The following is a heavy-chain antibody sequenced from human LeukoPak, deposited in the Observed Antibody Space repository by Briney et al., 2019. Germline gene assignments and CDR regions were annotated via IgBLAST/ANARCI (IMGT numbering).Heavy chain of an antibody. CDR3: AKDQDYVWGSYRSFDY. J-gene: IGHJ4*02. D-gene: IGHD3-16*02. V-gene: IGHV3-23*01. Sequence: GGSLRLFCVASGFTFSSYSMSCVRQAPGKWLEWVSAISGSGGSTYYADSVKGRFTIYRDNSKNTLYMKMNSLRAEDTAVYYCAKDQDYVWGSYRSFDYWGQGTLVTVSS. CDR1: GFTFSSYS. CDR2: ISGSGGST.